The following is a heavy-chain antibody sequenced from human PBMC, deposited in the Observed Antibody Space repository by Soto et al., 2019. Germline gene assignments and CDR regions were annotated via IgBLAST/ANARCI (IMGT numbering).Heavy chain of an antibody. CDR2: IYHSGST. J-gene: IGHJ4*02. D-gene: IGHD1-7*01. CDR3: ARALRITGTTSFDY. CDR1: GGSISSGGYS. Sequence: QLQLQESGSGLVKPSQTLSLTCAVSGGSISSGGYSWSWIRQPPGKGLEWIGYIYHSGSTYYNPSLKSRVTXXVXRXXNQFSLKLSSVTAADTAVYYCARALRITGTTSFDYWGQGTLVTVSS. V-gene: IGHV4-30-2*01.